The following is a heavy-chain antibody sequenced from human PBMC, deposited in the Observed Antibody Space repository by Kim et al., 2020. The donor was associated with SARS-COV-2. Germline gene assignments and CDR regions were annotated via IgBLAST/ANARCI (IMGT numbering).Heavy chain of an antibody. J-gene: IGHJ4*02. D-gene: IGHD3-22*01. CDR3: ARAPYYYDSSGYGL. Sequence: ADSGKGRFTISRDNAKNSLYLQMNRLRAEDTAVYYCARAPYYYDSSGYGLWGQGTLVTVSS. V-gene: IGHV3-11*05.